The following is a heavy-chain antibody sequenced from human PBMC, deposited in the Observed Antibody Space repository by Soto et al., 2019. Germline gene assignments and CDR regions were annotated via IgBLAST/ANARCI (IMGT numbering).Heavy chain of an antibody. V-gene: IGHV3-73*01. CDR1: GFTFSGSA. J-gene: IGHJ4*02. CDR3: TRRVGYCSGGSCYPPEYFFDY. Sequence: VQLVESGGGLVQPGGSLKLSCAASGFTFSGSAMHWVRQASGKGLEWVGRIRSKANSYATAYAASVKGRFTISRDDSKNTAYLQMNSLKTEDTAVYYCTRRVGYCSGGSCYPPEYFFDYWGQGTLVTVSS. CDR2: IRSKANSYAT. D-gene: IGHD2-15*01.